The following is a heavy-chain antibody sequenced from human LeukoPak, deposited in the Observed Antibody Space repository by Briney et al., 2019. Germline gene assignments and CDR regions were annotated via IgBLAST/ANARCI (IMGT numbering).Heavy chain of an antibody. D-gene: IGHD4/OR15-4a*01. V-gene: IGHV3-7*01. CDR1: GFTFRTYW. J-gene: IGHJ4*02. CDR3: ARDTLGEGEDANYAVYYFDY. CDR2: IKQDGNEK. Sequence: GESLRLSCAASGFTFRTYWMSWVRQAPGKGLEWVANIKQDGNEKYYVDSVKGRFTISRDNAKNSLDLQMNSLRAEDTAVYYCARDTLGEGEDANYAVYYFDYWGQGTPVTVSS.